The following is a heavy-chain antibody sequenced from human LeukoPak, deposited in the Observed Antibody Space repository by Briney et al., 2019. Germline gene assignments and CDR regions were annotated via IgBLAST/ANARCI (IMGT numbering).Heavy chain of an antibody. J-gene: IGHJ4*02. CDR1: GFTFSNYA. V-gene: IGHV3-21*01. Sequence: PGGSLRLSCADSGFTFSNYAMHWVRQAPGKGLEWVSSISSSGTYLYYADSVKGRFTISRDNAKDSLYLQMNSLRVEDTAVYFCARGLFGVINPTDYWGQGTLVTVSS. CDR2: ISSSGTYL. CDR3: ARGLFGVINPTDY. D-gene: IGHD3-3*01.